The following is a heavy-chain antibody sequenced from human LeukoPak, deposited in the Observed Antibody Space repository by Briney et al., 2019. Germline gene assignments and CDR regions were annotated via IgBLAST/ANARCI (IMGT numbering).Heavy chain of an antibody. J-gene: IGHJ4*02. CDR2: IYYSGST. CDR3: ARAWDGDKPATGDPSHFDY. V-gene: IGHV4-39*07. D-gene: IGHD7-27*01. CDR1: GGSISSSSHY. Sequence: SSETLSLTCTVSGGSISSSSHYWGWIRQPPGKGLEWIGSIYYSGSTYYNLSLKSRVTISLDTSKNQFSLKLSSVTAADTAVYYCARAWDGDKPATGDPSHFDYWGQGTLVTVSS.